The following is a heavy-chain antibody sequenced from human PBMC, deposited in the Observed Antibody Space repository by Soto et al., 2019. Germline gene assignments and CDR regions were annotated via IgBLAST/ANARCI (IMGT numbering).Heavy chain of an antibody. J-gene: IGHJ6*02. CDR3: ARGEGLRFLEWLFIFGMDV. D-gene: IGHD3-3*01. CDR2: IIPIFGTA. CDR1: GGTFSSYA. V-gene: IGHV1-69*13. Sequence: SVKVSCKASGGTFSSYAISWVRQAPGQGLEWMGGIIPIFGTANYAQKFQGRVTITADESTSTAYMGLSSLRSEDTAVYYCARGEGLRFLEWLFIFGMDVWGQGTTVTVSS.